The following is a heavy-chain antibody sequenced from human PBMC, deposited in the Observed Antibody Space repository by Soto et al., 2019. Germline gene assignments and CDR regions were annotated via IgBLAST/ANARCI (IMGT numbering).Heavy chain of an antibody. CDR3: AREGGRYYVRSGYYHVDYFDY. D-gene: IGHD3-22*01. Sequence: QVQLVQSGAEVKKPGSSVKVSCKASGGTFSSYAISWVRQAPGQGLEWMGGIIPIFGTANYAQKFQGRVTITADESTSTGYMELSSLRSEATAVSYCAREGGRYYVRSGYYHVDYFDYWGQGTLVTVSS. V-gene: IGHV1-69*01. CDR2: IIPIFGTA. CDR1: GGTFSSYA. J-gene: IGHJ4*02.